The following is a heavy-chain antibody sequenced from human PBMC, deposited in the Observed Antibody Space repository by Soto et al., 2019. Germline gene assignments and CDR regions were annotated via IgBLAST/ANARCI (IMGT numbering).Heavy chain of an antibody. CDR3: ARDLGVALATLTLDY. CDR2: ITTSSSFR. J-gene: IGHJ4*02. V-gene: IGHV3-21*01. CDR1: GFTLSTYS. Sequence: GGSLRLSCAASGFTLSTYSMNWVRQAPGKGLEWVADITTSSSFRFYADSVRGRFTISRDDAKNSSYLQMNSLRAEDTGVYYCARDLGVALATLTLDYWGQGALVTVSS. D-gene: IGHD2-15*01.